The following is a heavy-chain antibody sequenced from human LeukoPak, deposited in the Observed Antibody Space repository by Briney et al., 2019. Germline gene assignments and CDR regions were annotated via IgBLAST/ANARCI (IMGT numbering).Heavy chain of an antibody. V-gene: IGHV4-34*01. CDR1: GGSFSGYY. CDR3: ASGGGWELLGAFDI. J-gene: IGHJ3*02. CDR2: INHSGST. Sequence: SETLSLTCAVYGGSFSGYYWSWIRQPPGKGLEWIGEINHSGSTNYNPSLKSRVTISVDTSKNQFSLKLSSVTAADTAVYYCASGGGWELLGAFDIWGQGTMVTVSS. D-gene: IGHD1-26*01.